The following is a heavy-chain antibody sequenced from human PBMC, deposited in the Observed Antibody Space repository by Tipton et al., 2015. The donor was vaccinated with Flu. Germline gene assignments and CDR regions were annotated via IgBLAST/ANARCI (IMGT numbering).Heavy chain of an antibody. Sequence: TLSLTCTVSGGSISSYYWSWIRQPPGKGLEWIGYIYYTGSTNYNPSLNSRVTISVDTSKNQFSLNLSSVTAADTALYYCARRSFSKTGTSKSGAFDVWGQGTMVTVSS. CDR2: IYYTGST. CDR3: ARRSFSKTGTSKSGAFDV. D-gene: IGHD1-7*01. CDR1: GGSISSYY. J-gene: IGHJ3*01. V-gene: IGHV4-59*08.